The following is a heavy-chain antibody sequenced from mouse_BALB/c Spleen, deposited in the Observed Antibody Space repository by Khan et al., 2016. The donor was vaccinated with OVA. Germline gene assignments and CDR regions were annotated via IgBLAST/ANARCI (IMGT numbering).Heavy chain of an antibody. CDR1: GYTFINYW. J-gene: IGHJ2*01. Sequence: VQLQQSGAELAKPGASVKMSCKASGYTFINYWILWVKQRPGQGLEWIGYINPSTGYTEYNQNFKDKATLTAEKSSSTDYMQLSSLTSEDSAVYYCARRGLRWDFDYWGQGTTLTVSS. CDR3: ARRGLRWDFDY. CDR2: INPSTGYT. D-gene: IGHD1-1*01. V-gene: IGHV1-7*01.